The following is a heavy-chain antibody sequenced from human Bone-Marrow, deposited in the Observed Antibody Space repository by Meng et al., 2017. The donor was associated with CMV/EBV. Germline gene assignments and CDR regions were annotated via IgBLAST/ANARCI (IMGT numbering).Heavy chain of an antibody. CDR2: IKKDGSEK. V-gene: IGHV3-7*01. J-gene: IGHJ6*02. CDR3: GRDRPYCSSTSCYYYFGMDV. CDR1: GFSFRSHW. D-gene: IGHD2-2*01. Sequence: GGSLRLSCAASGFSFRSHWMNWVRQAPGKGREWVAKIKKDGSEKYYVDAVKGRFTISRDNAKNSLYLQMNSLRAEDTAVYYCGRDRPYCSSTSCYYYFGMDVWGQGTTVTVSS.